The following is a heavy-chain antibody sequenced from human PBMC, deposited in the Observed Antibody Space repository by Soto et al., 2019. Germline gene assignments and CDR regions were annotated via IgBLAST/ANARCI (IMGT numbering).Heavy chain of an antibody. CDR3: ARGGRGGYYGSGSYYKGVDY. J-gene: IGHJ4*02. CDR1: GFTFSSYS. CDR2: ISSSSSTI. D-gene: IGHD3-10*01. Sequence: ESGGGLVQPGGSLRLSCAASGFTFSSYSMNWVRQAPGKGLEWVSYISSSSSTIYYADSVKGRFTISRDNAKNSLYLQMNSLRDEDTAVYYCARGGRGGYYGSGSYYKGVDYWGQGTLVTVSS. V-gene: IGHV3-48*02.